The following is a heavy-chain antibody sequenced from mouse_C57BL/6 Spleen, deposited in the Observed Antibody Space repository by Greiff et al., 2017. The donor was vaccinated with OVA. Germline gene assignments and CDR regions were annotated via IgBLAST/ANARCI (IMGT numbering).Heavy chain of an antibody. J-gene: IGHJ4*01. Sequence: EVQLHQSGPELVKPGASVKISCKASGYSFTAYNMNWVKQSNGKSLEWIGVINPNSGTTSYNQKFKGKATLTVDQSSSTAYMQLNSLTSEDSAVYYGARWIYYEYERAMDYGGQGTSVTVSS. CDR2: INPNSGTT. V-gene: IGHV1-39*01. CDR3: ARWIYYEYERAMDY. CDR1: GYSFTAYN. D-gene: IGHD2-4*01.